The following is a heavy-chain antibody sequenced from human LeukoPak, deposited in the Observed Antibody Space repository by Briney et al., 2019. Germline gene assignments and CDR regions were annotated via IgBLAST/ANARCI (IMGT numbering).Heavy chain of an antibody. V-gene: IGHV4-59*06. D-gene: IGHD4-17*01. CDR3: ARGVGYGDYEGVDAFDI. Sequence: SETLSLTCTVSGGSISGYFWNWIRQPPGKGLEWIGYIYYSGSTYNNPSLKSRVTISVDTSKNQFSLKLSSVTAADTAVYYCARGVGYGDYEGVDAFDIWGQGTLVTVSS. CDR1: GGSISGYF. CDR2: IYYSGST. J-gene: IGHJ3*02.